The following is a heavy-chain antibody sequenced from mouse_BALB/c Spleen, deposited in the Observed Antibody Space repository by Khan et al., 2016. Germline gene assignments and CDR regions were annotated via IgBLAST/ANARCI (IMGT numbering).Heavy chain of an antibody. D-gene: IGHD2-12*01. CDR1: GYSITSGYY. CDR2: ISYDGSN. V-gene: IGHV3-6*02. Sequence: EVQLQESGPGLVKPSQSLSLTGSVTGYSITSGYYWNWIRQFPGNNLEWMGYISYDGSNNYNPSLKNRISIARDTSKNQLFLKLNSVTTEDTATNYFARLRRVYAMDYWGQGTSVTVSS. J-gene: IGHJ4*01. CDR3: ARLRRVYAMDY.